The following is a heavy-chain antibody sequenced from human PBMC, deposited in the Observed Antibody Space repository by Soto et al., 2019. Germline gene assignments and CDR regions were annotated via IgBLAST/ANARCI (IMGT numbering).Heavy chain of an antibody. Sequence: SETLSLTCTVSGGSISSGDYYWSWIRQPPGKGLEWIGYIYYSGSTYYNPSLKSRVTISVDTSKNQFSLKLSSVTAADTAVYYCARLRYFDWFRIYYFDPWGQGTLVTVSS. J-gene: IGHJ5*02. CDR1: GGSISSGDYY. V-gene: IGHV4-30-4*01. CDR3: ARLRYFDWFRIYYFDP. CDR2: IYYSGST. D-gene: IGHD3-9*01.